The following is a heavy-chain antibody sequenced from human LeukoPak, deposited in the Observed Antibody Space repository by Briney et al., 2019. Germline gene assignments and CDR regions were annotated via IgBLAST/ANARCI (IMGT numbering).Heavy chain of an antibody. CDR3: AKDHPPYQLLYRELDY. Sequence: GGSLRLSCAASGFTFSSYGMHWVRQAPGKGLEWVAFIRYDGSNKYYADSVKGRFTIFRDNSKNTLYLQMNSLRAEDTAVYYCAKDHPPYQLLYRELDYWGQGTLVTVSS. CDR1: GFTFSSYG. CDR2: IRYDGSNK. D-gene: IGHD2-2*02. J-gene: IGHJ4*02. V-gene: IGHV3-30*02.